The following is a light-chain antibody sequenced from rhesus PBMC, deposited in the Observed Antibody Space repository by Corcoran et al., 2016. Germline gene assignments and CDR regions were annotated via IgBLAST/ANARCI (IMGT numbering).Light chain of an antibody. J-gene: IGKJ4*01. CDR1: QDISSW. Sequence: DIQMTQSPSSLSASVGDRVTITCRASQDISSWLAWYQEKPGKAPKRLMYKASSLQSGVPPRFSGSGSGTDFTLTIVSLQPEDVATYYCLQDYTTPLTFGGGTKVEIK. CDR2: KAS. CDR3: LQDYTTPLT. V-gene: IGKV1-21*01.